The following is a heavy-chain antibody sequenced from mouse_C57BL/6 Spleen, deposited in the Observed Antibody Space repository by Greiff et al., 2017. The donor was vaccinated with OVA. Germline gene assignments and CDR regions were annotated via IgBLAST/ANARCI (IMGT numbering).Heavy chain of an antibody. CDR2: IYPRDGST. CDR1: GYTFTSYD. Sequence: QVHVKQSGPELVKPGASVKLSCKASGYTFTSYDINWVKQRPGQGLEWIGWIYPRDGSTKYNEKFKGKATLTVDTSSSTAYMELHSLTSEDSAVYFCARSYYSNYRAMDYWGQGTSVTVSS. D-gene: IGHD2-5*01. V-gene: IGHV1-85*01. J-gene: IGHJ4*01. CDR3: ARSYYSNYRAMDY.